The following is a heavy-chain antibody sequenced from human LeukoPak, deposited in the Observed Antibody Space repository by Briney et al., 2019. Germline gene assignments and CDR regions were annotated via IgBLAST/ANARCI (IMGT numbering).Heavy chain of an antibody. J-gene: IGHJ3*02. V-gene: IGHV5-51*01. D-gene: IGHD2-2*01. CDR1: GYSFSDHW. Sequence: GESLTISCRTSGYSFSDHWIGWVRQMPVKGLEWTALIHPGDSDTRYNPSSRGQVSISADKSISTAYLHWSSLTGSDTAMYYCARLDRADCSTRCSRGSGAFDIWGPGTMVAVSS. CDR2: IHPGDSDT. CDR3: ARLDRADCSTRCSRGSGAFDI.